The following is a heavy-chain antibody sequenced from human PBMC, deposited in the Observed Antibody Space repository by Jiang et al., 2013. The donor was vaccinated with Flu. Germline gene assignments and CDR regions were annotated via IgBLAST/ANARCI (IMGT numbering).Heavy chain of an antibody. CDR3: ARSLQYCSGGRCYQGLDY. CDR2: IYYSGST. CDR1: GGSISSYY. V-gene: IGHV4-59*08. Sequence: TCTVSGGSISSYYWSWIRQPPGKGLECIGYIYYSGSTNYNPSLKSRVTISVDTSRNQFSLKLSSVTAADTAVYYCARSLQYCSGGRCYQGLDYWGQGTLVTVSS. J-gene: IGHJ4*02. D-gene: IGHD2-15*01.